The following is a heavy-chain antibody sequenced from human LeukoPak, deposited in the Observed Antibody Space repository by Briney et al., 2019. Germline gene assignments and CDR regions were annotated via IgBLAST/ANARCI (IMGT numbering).Heavy chain of an antibody. D-gene: IGHD2-2*01. CDR1: GFTFSPYS. V-gene: IGHV3-21*01. J-gene: IGHJ4*02. CDR2: ISNSSGYI. CDR3: ARSKWSSTNLMPPSFDY. Sequence: GSLRLSCAASGFTFSPYSMNWVRQAPGKGLEWVSYISNSSGYIYYAASVKGRFTISRENAKNSLYLQMNSLRAEDTAVYYCARSKWSSTNLMPPSFDYWGQGTLVTVSS.